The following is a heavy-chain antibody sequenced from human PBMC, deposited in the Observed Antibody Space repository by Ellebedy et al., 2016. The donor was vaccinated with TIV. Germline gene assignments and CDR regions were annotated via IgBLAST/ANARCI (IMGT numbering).Heavy chain of an antibody. J-gene: IGHJ4*02. Sequence: MPGGSLRLSCTVSGGSISSSSYYWGWIRQPPGKGLEWLGSIYYTGSTYYKPPLKSRVSISVDTAKNQFSLKLSSVTAADTAVYYCARMRYCGGDCWYFDYWGQGTLVTVSS. V-gene: IGHV4-39*01. CDR2: IYYTGST. D-gene: IGHD2-21*02. CDR3: ARMRYCGGDCWYFDY. CDR1: GGSISSSSYY.